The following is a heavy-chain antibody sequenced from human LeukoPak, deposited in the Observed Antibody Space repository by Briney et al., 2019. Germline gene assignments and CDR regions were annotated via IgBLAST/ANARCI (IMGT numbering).Heavy chain of an antibody. CDR2: INPNSGGT. Sequence: ASVKVSCKASGYTFTGYYMHWVRQAPGQGLEWMGWINPNSGGTNYAQKFQGWVTMTRDTSISTAYMELSSLRSEDTAVYYCARDGVPVYSNPHYYYYGMDVWGQGTTVTVSS. D-gene: IGHD4-11*01. CDR3: ARDGVPVYSNPHYYYYGMDV. J-gene: IGHJ6*02. CDR1: GYTFTGYY. V-gene: IGHV1-2*04.